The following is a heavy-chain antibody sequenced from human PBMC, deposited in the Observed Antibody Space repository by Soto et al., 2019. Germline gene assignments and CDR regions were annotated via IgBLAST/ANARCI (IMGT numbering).Heavy chain of an antibody. CDR2: ASYSWTT. J-gene: IGHJ3*02. CDR1: GGSFSTYY. CDR3: ARDRGSLTTGDGTFDI. Sequence: PSETLSLTCTVSGGSFSTYYWSWIRQPPGKGLEWIGYASYSWTTNYSPSLKSRVTISLDTSKNEFSLKLRSATAADTAVYYCARDRGSLTTGDGTFDIWGPGTMVTVSS. V-gene: IGHV4-59*01. D-gene: IGHD4-17*01.